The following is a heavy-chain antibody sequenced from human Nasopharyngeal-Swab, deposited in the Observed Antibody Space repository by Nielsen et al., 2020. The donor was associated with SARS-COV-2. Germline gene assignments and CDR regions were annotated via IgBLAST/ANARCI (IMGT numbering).Heavy chain of an antibody. CDR3: ASLPNPYQGWFDP. V-gene: IGHV5-51*01. CDR1: GYIFTSYW. D-gene: IGHD2-2*01. CDR2: IYPGDSDT. Sequence: ESQKISWKGSGYIFTSYWIGWGRQLPGKGLEWMGIIYPGDSDTSYSPSFQGQVTISADKSISTAYLQCSSLKASDTAMYYCASLPNPYQGWFDPWGQGTLVTVSS. J-gene: IGHJ5*02.